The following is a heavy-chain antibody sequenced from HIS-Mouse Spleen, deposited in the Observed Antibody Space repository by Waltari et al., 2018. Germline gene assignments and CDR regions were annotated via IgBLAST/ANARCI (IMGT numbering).Heavy chain of an antibody. Sequence: EVQLVETGGGLIQPGGSLRLSCAASGFTVSSHYMSWVRQSPGKGLEWVSVIYSGGSTYYADSVKGRFTISRDNSKNTLYLQMNSLRAEDTAVYYCARHYYYGSGSYYFGYWGQGTLVTVSS. CDR1: GFTVSSHY. V-gene: IGHV3-53*02. CDR3: ARHYYYGSGSYYFGY. J-gene: IGHJ4*02. D-gene: IGHD3-10*01. CDR2: IYSGGST.